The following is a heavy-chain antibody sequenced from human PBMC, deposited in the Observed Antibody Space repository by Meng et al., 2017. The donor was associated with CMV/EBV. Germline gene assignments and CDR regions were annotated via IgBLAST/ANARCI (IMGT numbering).Heavy chain of an antibody. CDR1: GYDFDTYA. V-gene: IGHV1-18*04. CDR3: ARGGGGYYLDF. CDR2: TSIYEGDS. Sequence: ASVKVSCKASGYDFDTYAMTWVRQAPGQGLDGMGWTSIYEGDSSLAKKFQGRVTMTRDTSTRTASMELRSLRSDDTAVYYCARGGGGYYLDFWGQGALVTVSS. D-gene: IGHD1-26*01. J-gene: IGHJ4*02.